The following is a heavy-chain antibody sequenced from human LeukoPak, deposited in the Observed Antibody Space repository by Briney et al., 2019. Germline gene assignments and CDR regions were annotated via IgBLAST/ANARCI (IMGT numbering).Heavy chain of an antibody. CDR1: GFGFSSYS. V-gene: IGHV3-33*08. D-gene: IGHD4-17*01. CDR2: IWYDGSNK. CDR3: ARMYGDYGYWYFDL. Sequence: GGSLRLSCAASGFGFSSYSMNWVRQAPGKGLEWVAVIWYDGSNKYYADSVKGRFTISRDNSKNTLYLQMNSLRAEDTAAYYCARMYGDYGYWYFDLWGRGTLVTVSS. J-gene: IGHJ2*01.